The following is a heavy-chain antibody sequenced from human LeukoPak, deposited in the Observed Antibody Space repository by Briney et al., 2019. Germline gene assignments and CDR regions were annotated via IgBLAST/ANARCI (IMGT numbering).Heavy chain of an antibody. D-gene: IGHD5-24*01. J-gene: IGHJ4*02. CDR2: IDISGSI. CDR1: GGSISSGHYY. CDR3: ARERRGGRDGYNYYDY. V-gene: IGHV4-61*02. Sequence: PSETLSLTCTVSGGSISSGHYYWSRIRQPAGKGLEWIGRIDISGSINYSPSLKSRVTMSVDTSKNQFSLNLSPVTAADTAIYYCARERRGGRDGYNYYDYWGQGTLVTVSS.